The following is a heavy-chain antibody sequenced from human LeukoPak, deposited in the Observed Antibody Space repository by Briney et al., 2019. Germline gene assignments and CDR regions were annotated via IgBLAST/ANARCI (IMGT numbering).Heavy chain of an antibody. CDR1: GYTFTGYY. Sequence: ASVKVSCKASGYTFTGYYIHWVRQAPGQGLEWMGWINPNSGGTNYAQKFQGRVTMTGDTSISTAYMELSRLRSDDTAVYYCARSTNWFDPWGQGTLVTVSS. V-gene: IGHV1-2*02. CDR3: ARSTNWFDP. CDR2: INPNSGGT. J-gene: IGHJ5*02.